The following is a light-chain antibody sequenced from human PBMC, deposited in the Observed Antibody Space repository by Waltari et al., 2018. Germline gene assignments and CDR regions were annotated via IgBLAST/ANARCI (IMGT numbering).Light chain of an antibody. V-gene: IGKV3-20*01. CDR1: QCVTSSS. CDR3: QQYGSLPHT. Sequence: ENVLTQSPGTLSLSPGERATLSCRASQCVTSSSLAWYQQKPGQAPRLLILGASSMATGIPDRFSGSGSGTDFTLTISRLEPEDFAVYYCQQYGSLPHTFGQGTNLEIK. CDR2: GAS. J-gene: IGKJ2*01.